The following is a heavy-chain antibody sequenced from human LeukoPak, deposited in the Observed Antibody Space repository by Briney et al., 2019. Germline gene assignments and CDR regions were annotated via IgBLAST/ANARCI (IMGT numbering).Heavy chain of an antibody. CDR1: GDSFTTNW. CDR2: IYPGDSEI. J-gene: IGHJ3*01. V-gene: IGHV5-51*01. Sequence: GESLKISCKGSGDSFTTNWIGWVRQMPGKGREWMGSIYPGDSEIRYNPSFQGQVTISAAKSISTAYLQWRRLQAPDTAMYYCARRAGDSVTKRAFDFWGQGTMVTVSS. D-gene: IGHD4-17*01. CDR3: ARRAGDSVTKRAFDF.